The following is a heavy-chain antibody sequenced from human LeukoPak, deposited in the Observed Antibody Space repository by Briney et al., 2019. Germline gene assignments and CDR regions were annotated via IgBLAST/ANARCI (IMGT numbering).Heavy chain of an antibody. J-gene: IGHJ4*02. CDR1: GFAFNTYT. Sequence: GSLRLSCAASGFAFNTYTMNWVRQAPGKGLEWISSISSTSTYIYYADSVKGRFIISRDNAKNSLYLQMNSLRAEDTAVYYCARTRGDYDSLDYWGQGTLVTVSS. CDR2: ISSTSTYI. D-gene: IGHD5-12*01. CDR3: ARTRGDYDSLDY. V-gene: IGHV3-21*01.